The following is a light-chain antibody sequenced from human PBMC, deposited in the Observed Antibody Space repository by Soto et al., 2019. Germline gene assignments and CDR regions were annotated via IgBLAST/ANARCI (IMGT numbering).Light chain of an antibody. J-gene: IGKJ1*01. CDR1: RSLDSGQ. Sequence: EIVLTQSPGTLSLSPGESATLSCRASRSLDSGQLAWYQQKVGRAPRLLIHDAFMRATGIPDRFSGSGSGTDFTLTINRLEPEDFAVYYCQDYGTSWTFGQGTKVDNK. CDR2: DAF. V-gene: IGKV3-20*01. CDR3: QDYGTSWT.